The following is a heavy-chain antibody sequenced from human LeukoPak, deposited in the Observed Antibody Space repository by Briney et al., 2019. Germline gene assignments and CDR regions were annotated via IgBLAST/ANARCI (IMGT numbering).Heavy chain of an antibody. D-gene: IGHD4-17*01. CDR1: GFTFSDYH. V-gene: IGHV3-11*04. CDR3: ARARYGDTYYMDV. J-gene: IGHJ6*03. CDR2: ISSSGSTI. Sequence: GGSLRLSCAASGFTFSDYHMSWIRQAPGKGLEWVSYISSSGSTIYYADSVKGRFTISRDNAKNSLYLQMNSLGAEDTAVYYCARARYGDTYYMDVWGKGTTVTVSS.